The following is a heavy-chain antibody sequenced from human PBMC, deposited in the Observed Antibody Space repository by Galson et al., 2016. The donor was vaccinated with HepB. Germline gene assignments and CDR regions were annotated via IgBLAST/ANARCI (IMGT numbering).Heavy chain of an antibody. J-gene: IGHJ4*02. CDR1: GYTFTDHY. D-gene: IGHD1-26*01. Sequence: SVKVSCKASGYTFTDHYLHWVRQAPGQGLEWMGWINPSTGVTNYAQKFQAWVTMTWDTSLSTAHMELNSLRSDDTAVYFCAREHDIGTYYFDFWGPGTLVTVSS. CDR3: AREHDIGTYYFDF. V-gene: IGHV1-2*04. CDR2: INPSTGVT.